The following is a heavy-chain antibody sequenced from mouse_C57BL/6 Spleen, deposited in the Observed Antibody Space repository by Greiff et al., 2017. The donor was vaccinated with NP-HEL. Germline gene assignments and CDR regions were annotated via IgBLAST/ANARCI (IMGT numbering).Heavy chain of an antibody. CDR3: ARVRNDGYFDY. CDR1: GFTFSSYA. CDR2: ISDGGSYT. D-gene: IGHD2-3*01. Sequence: EVMLVESGGGLVKPGGSLKLSCAASGFTFSSYAMSWVRQTPEKRLEWVATISDGGSYTYYPDNVKGRFTISRDNAKNNLYLQMSHLKSEDTAMYYCARVRNDGYFDYWGQGTTLTVSS. J-gene: IGHJ2*01. V-gene: IGHV5-4*03.